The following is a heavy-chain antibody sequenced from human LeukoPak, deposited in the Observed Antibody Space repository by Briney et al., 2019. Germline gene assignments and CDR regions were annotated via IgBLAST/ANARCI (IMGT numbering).Heavy chain of an antibody. CDR3: AKYGSGNFFDY. D-gene: IGHD3-10*01. CDR2: ISGGGTGT. CDR1: GFTFSSYA. J-gene: IGHJ4*02. Sequence: PGGSLRLSCAASGFTFSSYAMSWVRQAPVKVLEWVSGISGGGTGTYYADSVKGRFTISRDNSKSTLYLQMNSLRAGDTALYYCAKYGSGNFFDYWGQGTLVTVSS. V-gene: IGHV3-23*01.